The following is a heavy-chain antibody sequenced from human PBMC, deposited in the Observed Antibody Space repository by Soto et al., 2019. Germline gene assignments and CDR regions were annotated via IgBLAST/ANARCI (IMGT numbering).Heavy chain of an antibody. CDR2: IYHSGST. CDR1: GGSISSGGYS. CDR3: ARGVSTVPYFDY. Sequence: SETLSLTCAVSGGSISSGGYSWSWIRQPPGKGLEWIGYIYHSGSTYYNPSLKSRVTISVDRSKNQFSLKLSSVTAADTAVYYCARGVSTVPYFDYWGQGTLVTVSS. D-gene: IGHD4-17*01. V-gene: IGHV4-30-2*01. J-gene: IGHJ4*02.